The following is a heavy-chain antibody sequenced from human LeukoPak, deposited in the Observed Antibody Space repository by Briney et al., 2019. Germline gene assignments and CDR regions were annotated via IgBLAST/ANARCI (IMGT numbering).Heavy chain of an antibody. Sequence: GGSLRLSCAASGFTFSDYYMSWIRQAPGKELEWVSYISSSSSYTDYADSVKGRFTISRDNAKNSLNLQMNSLRAEDTAVYYCARDSGYSGYSDYWGQGTLVTVSS. CDR2: ISSSSSYT. D-gene: IGHD5-12*01. CDR1: GFTFSDYY. J-gene: IGHJ4*02. V-gene: IGHV3-11*05. CDR3: ARDSGYSGYSDY.